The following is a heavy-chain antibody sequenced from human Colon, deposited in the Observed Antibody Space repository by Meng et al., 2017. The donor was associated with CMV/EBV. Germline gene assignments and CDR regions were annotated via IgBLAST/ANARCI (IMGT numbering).Heavy chain of an antibody. Sequence: QGGAGLLKPSGTRSPTCALYGGSFTNYYWSWIRQPPGKGLEWIAEINHSGTTYYNPSLKSRVTLSLDSSTNQFSLKLSSVTAADAAIYYCARGWVRDRSSLHFDYWGQGTLVTVSS. V-gene: IGHV4-34*01. CDR1: GGSFTNYY. J-gene: IGHJ4*02. CDR2: INHSGTT. D-gene: IGHD6-6*01. CDR3: ARGWVRDRSSLHFDY.